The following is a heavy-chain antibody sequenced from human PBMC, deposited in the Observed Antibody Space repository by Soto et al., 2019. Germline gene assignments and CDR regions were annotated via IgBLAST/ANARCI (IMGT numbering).Heavy chain of an antibody. CDR1: GYTFTGYY. CDR3: ARSLITFGGVIVKPDY. CDR2: INPNSGGT. Sequence: QVQLVQSGAEVKKPGASVKVSCKASGYTFTGYYMHWVRQAPGQGLEWMGWINPNSGGTNYAQKFQGRVTMTRDTSISTAYMELSRLRSDDTAVYYCARSLITFGGVIVKPDYWGQGTLVTVSS. D-gene: IGHD3-16*02. J-gene: IGHJ4*02. V-gene: IGHV1-2*02.